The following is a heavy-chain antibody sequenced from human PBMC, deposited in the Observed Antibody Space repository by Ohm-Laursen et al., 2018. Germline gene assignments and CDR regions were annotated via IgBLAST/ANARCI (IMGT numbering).Heavy chain of an antibody. Sequence: SLRLSCAASGFTFSSYAMSWVRQAPGEGLEWVSAISGSGGSTYYADSVKGRFTISRDNSKNTLYLQMNSLRAEDTAVYYCAKGASTLVVAAILFDYWGQGTLVTVSS. V-gene: IGHV3-23*01. CDR3: AKGASTLVVAAILFDY. CDR2: ISGSGGST. D-gene: IGHD2-15*01. J-gene: IGHJ4*02. CDR1: GFTFSSYA.